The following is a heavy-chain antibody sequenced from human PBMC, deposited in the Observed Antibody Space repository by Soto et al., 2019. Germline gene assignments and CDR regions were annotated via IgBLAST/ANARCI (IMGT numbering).Heavy chain of an antibody. CDR3: ANSIYGDCVV. V-gene: IGHV3-23*01. CDR1: GFTFSSYA. D-gene: IGHD4-17*01. J-gene: IGHJ4*02. CDR2: ISGSGDNT. Sequence: VQLLESGGGLVQPGGSLRLSCAASGFTFSSYAMSWVRQAPGKGLEWVSAISGSGDNTYYADSVKGRFTISRDNSKNTLYLQMSNRRAEDTAVYNCANSIYGDCVVWGQGTLVTVSS.